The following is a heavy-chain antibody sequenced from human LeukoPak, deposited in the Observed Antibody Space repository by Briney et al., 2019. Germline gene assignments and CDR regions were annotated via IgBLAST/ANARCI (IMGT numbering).Heavy chain of an antibody. J-gene: IGHJ5*02. V-gene: IGHV4-4*07. CDR2: IYTSGST. CDR1: GGSISSYY. Sequence: PSETLSLTCTVSGGSISSYYWSWIRQPAGKGLEWIERIYTSGSTNYNPSLKSRVTMSVDTSKNQFSLKLSSVTAADTAVHYCARDSYYYGSGSSTNWFDPWGQGTLVTVSS. CDR3: ARDSYYYGSGSSTNWFDP. D-gene: IGHD3-10*01.